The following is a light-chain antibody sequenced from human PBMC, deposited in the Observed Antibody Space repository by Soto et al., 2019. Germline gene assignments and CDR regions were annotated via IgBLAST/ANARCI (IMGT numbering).Light chain of an antibody. CDR2: DVS. Sequence: QSVLTQPASVSGSPGQSIAISCTGTSNDVGGYNYVSWYQQHPGKAPKLMIYDVSARPSGVSNRFSGSKSDNTASLTISGPRAEGGVYYYCTSKKTSNTVVFGGGTKLTVL. CDR3: TSKKTSNTVV. J-gene: IGLJ2*01. V-gene: IGLV2-14*01. CDR1: SNDVGGYNY.